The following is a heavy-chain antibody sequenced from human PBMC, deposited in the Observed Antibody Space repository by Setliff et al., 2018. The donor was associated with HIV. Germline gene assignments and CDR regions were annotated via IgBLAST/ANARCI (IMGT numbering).Heavy chain of an antibody. Sequence: ASVKVSCKASGYTFTSFALHWVRRAPGQRLGWMGWINAGNGDTKYSQKFQGRVTITRDTSASTAYMELRSLRSDDTAVYYCARVVVRGVTFIAEYFQHWGQGTLVTVSS. CDR2: INAGNGDT. D-gene: IGHD3-10*01. V-gene: IGHV1-3*01. CDR3: ARVVVRGVTFIAEYFQH. CDR1: GYTFTSFA. J-gene: IGHJ1*01.